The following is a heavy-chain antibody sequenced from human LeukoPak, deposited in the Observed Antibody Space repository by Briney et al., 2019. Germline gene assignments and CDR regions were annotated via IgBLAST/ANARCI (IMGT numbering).Heavy chain of an antibody. CDR1: GGSISSYY. Sequence: PSETLSLTCTVSGGSISSYYWSWIRQTPGKGLEWIGYIHTSGSTNYNPSLKGRVTISVDTSKNQFSLKLSSVTAADTAVYYCAGGRWLQLPLYWGQGTLVTVSS. J-gene: IGHJ4*02. CDR3: AGGRWLQLPLY. CDR2: IHTSGST. D-gene: IGHD5-24*01. V-gene: IGHV4-4*09.